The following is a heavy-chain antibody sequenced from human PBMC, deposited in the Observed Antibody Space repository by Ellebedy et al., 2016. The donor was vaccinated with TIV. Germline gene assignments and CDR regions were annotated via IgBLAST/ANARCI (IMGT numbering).Heavy chain of an antibody. CDR1: GDSINSDNW. CDR2: IYHNGRA. V-gene: IGHV4-4*02. D-gene: IGHD2-15*01. CDR3: ARVSGPVDFVVVEVPPRWFDP. J-gene: IGHJ5*02. Sequence: MPGGSLRLSCGVSGDSINSDNWWSWVRQTPGEGLEYIGEIYHNGRANYNPSLKSRLTLSVDTSKNLFSLKLSSATAADTAVYYCARVSGPVDFVVVEVPPRWFDPWGQGTLVTVSS.